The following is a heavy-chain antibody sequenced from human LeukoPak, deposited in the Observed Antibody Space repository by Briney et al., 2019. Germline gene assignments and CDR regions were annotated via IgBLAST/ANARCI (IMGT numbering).Heavy chain of an antibody. CDR3: ARAYGSGRGPFDY. CDR2: IIPILGIA. V-gene: IGHV1-69*04. J-gene: IGHJ4*02. CDR1: GGTFSSYA. Sequence: SVKVSCKASGGTFSSYAISWVRQAPGQGLEWMGRIIPILGIANYAQRFQGRVTITADKSTSTAYMELSSLRSEDTAVYYCARAYGSGRGPFDYWGQGTLVTVSS. D-gene: IGHD3-10*01.